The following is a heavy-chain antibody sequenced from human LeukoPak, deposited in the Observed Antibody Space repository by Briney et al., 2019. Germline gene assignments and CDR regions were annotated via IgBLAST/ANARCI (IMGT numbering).Heavy chain of an antibody. Sequence: GASVKVSCKASGYTFTGHYMHWVRQAPGQGLEWMGRINPNSGGTNFAQNFQGRVPMTRDTSISTSYLELNSLRSDDTAVYYCAREVGYSSSWYGRFDPWGQGTLVTVSS. D-gene: IGHD6-13*01. CDR1: GYTFTGHY. V-gene: IGHV1-2*06. J-gene: IGHJ5*02. CDR3: AREVGYSSSWYGRFDP. CDR2: INPNSGGT.